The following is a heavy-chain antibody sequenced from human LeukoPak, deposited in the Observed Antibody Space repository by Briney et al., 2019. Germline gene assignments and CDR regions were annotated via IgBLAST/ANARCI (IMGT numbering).Heavy chain of an antibody. D-gene: IGHD3-22*01. V-gene: IGHV4-34*01. Sequence: SETLSLTCAVYGGSFSGYYWSWIRQPPGKGLEWIGEINHSGGTNYNPSLKSRVTISVDTSKNQFSLKLSSVTAADTAVYYCARRPSSYYYDSSGYYPPDYWGQGTLVTVSS. CDR3: ARRPSSYYYDSSGYYPPDY. CDR1: GGSFSGYY. J-gene: IGHJ4*02. CDR2: INHSGGT.